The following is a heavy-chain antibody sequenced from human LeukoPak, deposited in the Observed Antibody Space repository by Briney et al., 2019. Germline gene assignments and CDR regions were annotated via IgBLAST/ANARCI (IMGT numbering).Heavy chain of an antibody. V-gene: IGHV3-23*01. CDR2: ISGSGDST. J-gene: IGHJ4*02. CDR1: GFTFSSYA. CDR3: AKDRTTYYDFWSGYYSGGFDY. Sequence: GGSLRLSCAASGFTFSSYAMSWVRQAPGNGLEWVSAISGSGDSTYYADSVKGRFTISRDNSKNTLYLQMNSLRAEDTAVYYCAKDRTTYYDFWSGYYSGGFDYWGQGTLVTVSS. D-gene: IGHD3-3*01.